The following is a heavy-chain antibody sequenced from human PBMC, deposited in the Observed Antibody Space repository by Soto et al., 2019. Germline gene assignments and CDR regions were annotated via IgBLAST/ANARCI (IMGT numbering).Heavy chain of an antibody. CDR2: ISSYNGDT. Sequence: ASVKVSCKASGYTFTRSGISWVRQASGQGPEWMGWISSYNGDTNYAQTFQGRATMTTDTSTSTAYMELRSLRSDDTAVYYCAREGVAPYYYYGMDVWGQGTLVTVSS. CDR3: AREGVAPYYYYGMDV. CDR1: GYTFTRSG. J-gene: IGHJ6*02. V-gene: IGHV1-18*01. D-gene: IGHD5-12*01.